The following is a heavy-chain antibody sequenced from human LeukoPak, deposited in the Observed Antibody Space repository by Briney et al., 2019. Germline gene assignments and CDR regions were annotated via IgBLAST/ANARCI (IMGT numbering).Heavy chain of an antibody. J-gene: IGHJ4*01. V-gene: IGHV3-74*01. CDR2: IKSDGSST. D-gene: IGHD1-26*01. CDR3: VRDNRSYNFDY. CDR1: GFTFSRYW. Sequence: GGSLRLSCAASGFTFSRYWMHWVRQAPGKGLVWVSCIKSDGSSTSTADSAKGRFTISRDNAKNTVYLQMNSLRAEDTAVYYCVRDNRSYNFDYWGQEPWSPSPQ.